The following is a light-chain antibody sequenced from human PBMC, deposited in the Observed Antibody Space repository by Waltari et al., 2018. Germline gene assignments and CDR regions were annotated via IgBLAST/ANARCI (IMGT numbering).Light chain of an antibody. CDR2: RNN. CDR3: AAWDDSLSGWV. V-gene: IGLV1-47*01. Sequence: QSTLTQPPSASGTPGQRVTIPRSGSSHNTGSNYVYCSPQFPGPAPKVLIYRNNHRPSGVPDRFSGARSGSSASLIIGGLRSEDEADYYCAAWDDSLSGWVFGGGTKVTVL. CDR1: SHNTGSNY. J-gene: IGLJ3*02.